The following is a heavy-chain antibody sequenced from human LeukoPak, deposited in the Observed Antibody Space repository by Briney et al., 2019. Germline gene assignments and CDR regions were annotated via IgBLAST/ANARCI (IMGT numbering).Heavy chain of an antibody. D-gene: IGHD3-22*01. CDR2: IRSKPYGGTT. Sequence: GGSLRLCCIASGFTFGDYGMSWVRQAPGKGLEWVGFIRSKPYGGTTEYAASVKGRFTISRDDSKTIAYLQMNSLKTEDTAVYYCTRGDYYDSSGYYFLFDYWGQGTLVTVSS. J-gene: IGHJ4*02. V-gene: IGHV3-49*04. CDR3: TRGDYYDSSGYYFLFDY. CDR1: GFTFGDYG.